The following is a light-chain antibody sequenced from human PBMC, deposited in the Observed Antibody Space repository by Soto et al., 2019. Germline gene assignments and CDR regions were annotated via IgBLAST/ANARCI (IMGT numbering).Light chain of an antibody. CDR2: DAS. J-gene: IGKJ3*01. CDR1: QNVSTY. V-gene: IGKV3-11*01. Sequence: EIVLTQSPATLSLSPGERVTLSCRASQNVSTYLAWYQQKPGQAPRLLIYDASDRATGIPARFSGSGSGTDFTLPISSPEPEDSAVYYCQQRTNWLTFGPGTKVDIK. CDR3: QQRTNWLT.